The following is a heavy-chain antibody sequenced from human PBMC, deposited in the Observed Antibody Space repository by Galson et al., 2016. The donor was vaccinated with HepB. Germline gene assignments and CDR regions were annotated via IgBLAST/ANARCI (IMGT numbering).Heavy chain of an antibody. J-gene: IGHJ3*02. V-gene: IGHV4-34*01. D-gene: IGHD2-15*01. Sequence: TLSLTCAVHGGSFRGFYWTWIRQSPGKGLEWIGELDHSGRSNYNPSLQSRVTILVETSKNQFPQKMNSVTAADTALYYCVQGPRNVDVGVAATPIQIDAFDIWAQGTVVIVSS. CDR2: LDHSGRS. CDR1: GGSFRGFY. CDR3: VQGPRNVDVGVAATPIQIDAFDI.